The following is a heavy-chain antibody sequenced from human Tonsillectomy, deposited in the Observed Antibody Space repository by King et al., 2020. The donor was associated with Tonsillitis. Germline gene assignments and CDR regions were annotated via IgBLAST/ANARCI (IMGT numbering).Heavy chain of an antibody. D-gene: IGHD3-22*01. V-gene: IGHV4-34*01. CDR2: INHSGST. CDR3: AGDTYYYDISGYYPHYGMDV. CDR1: GGSFSGYH. Sequence: VQLQQWGAGLLKRSETLSLTCAVYGGSFSGYHWSWIRQPPGKALEWIGEINHSGSTNYNPSLKSRVTISLDTSKNQFSLKLSSVTAADTAVYYCAGDTYYYDISGYYPHYGMDVWGHGTTVTVSS. J-gene: IGHJ6*02.